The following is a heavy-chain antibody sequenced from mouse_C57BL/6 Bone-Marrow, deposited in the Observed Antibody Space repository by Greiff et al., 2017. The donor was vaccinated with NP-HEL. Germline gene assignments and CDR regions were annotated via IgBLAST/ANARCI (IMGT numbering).Heavy chain of an antibody. CDR2: ISSGGSYT. Sequence: EVKLMESGGDLVKPGGSLKLSCAASGFTFSSYGMSWVRQTPDKRLEWVATISSGGSYTYYPDSVKGRFTISRDNAKNTLYLQMSSLKSEDTAMYYCARGAGDWYFDVWGTGTTVTVSS. J-gene: IGHJ1*03. CDR3: ARGAGDWYFDV. V-gene: IGHV5-6*01. CDR1: GFTFSSYG.